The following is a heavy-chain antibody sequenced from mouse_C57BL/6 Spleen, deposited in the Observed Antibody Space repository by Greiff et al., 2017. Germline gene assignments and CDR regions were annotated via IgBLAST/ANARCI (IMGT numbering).Heavy chain of an antibody. D-gene: IGHD1-1*01. CDR3: ARAYYYGSPYYFDY. CDR2: IYPGDGDT. Sequence: VQLQQSGAELVKPGASVKISCKASGYAFSSYWMNWVKQRPGKGLEGIGQIYPGDGDTNYNGKFKGKATLTADKSSSTAYMQLSSLTSEDSAVYFCARAYYYGSPYYFDYWGQGTTLTVSS. V-gene: IGHV1-80*01. J-gene: IGHJ2*01. CDR1: GYAFSSYW.